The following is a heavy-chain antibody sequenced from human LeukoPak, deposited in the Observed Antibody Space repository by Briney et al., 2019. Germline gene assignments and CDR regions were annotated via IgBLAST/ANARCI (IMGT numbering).Heavy chain of an antibody. CDR2: IIPIFGTA. J-gene: IGHJ3*02. CDR3: AREQSRDYDILTGYYDAFDI. Sequence: SVNVSCKASGGTFTSYAISWVRQAPGQGLEWMGGIIPIFGTANYAQKFQGRVAITADESTSTAYMELSSLRSEDTAVYYCAREQSRDYDILTGYYDAFDIWGQGTMVTVSS. D-gene: IGHD3-9*01. V-gene: IGHV1-69*13. CDR1: GGTFTSYA.